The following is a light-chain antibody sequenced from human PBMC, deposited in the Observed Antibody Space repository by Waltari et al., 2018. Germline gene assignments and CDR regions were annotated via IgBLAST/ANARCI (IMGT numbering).Light chain of an antibody. J-gene: IGLJ1*01. V-gene: IGLV1-47*01. CDR2: RNN. CDR3: QSADSRGTLYV. Sequence: QSVLTQPPSASGTPGPRVTIPCSGSSSNIGSNYVYWYQQLPGTAPKLLIYRNNQRPSGVPDRFSGSSSGTTATLTIAGVQAEDEADYYCQSADSRGTLYVFGPGTKVTVL. CDR1: SSNIGSNY.